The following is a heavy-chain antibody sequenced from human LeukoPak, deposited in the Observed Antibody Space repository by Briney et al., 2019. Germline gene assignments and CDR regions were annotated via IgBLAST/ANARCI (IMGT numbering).Heavy chain of an antibody. J-gene: IGHJ4*02. D-gene: IGHD4-11*01. CDR2: IAPKNGNT. Sequence: VASVKVSCKAYGCSFTTYGINWVRQAPGQGLEWLGWIAPKNGNTNYLQKFQARLTLTADTSTSTVYMELRSLTFDDSAMYYCARDASAYNWGQGTLVTVS. CDR1: GCSFTTYG. CDR3: ARDASAYN. V-gene: IGHV1-18*01.